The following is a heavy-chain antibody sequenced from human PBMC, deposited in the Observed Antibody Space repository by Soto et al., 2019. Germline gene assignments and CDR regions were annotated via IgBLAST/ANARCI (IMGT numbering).Heavy chain of an antibody. CDR3: ARDKNIVYYYDSSGRYFDL. CDR2: IIPIFGTA. D-gene: IGHD3-22*01. J-gene: IGHJ2*01. Sequence: SVKVSCKASGGTFSSYAISWVRQAPGQGLEWMGGIIPIFGTANYAQKFQGRVTITADESTSTAYMELSSLGSEDTAVYYCARDKNIVYYYDSSGRYFDLWGRGTLVTVSS. V-gene: IGHV1-69*13. CDR1: GGTFSSYA.